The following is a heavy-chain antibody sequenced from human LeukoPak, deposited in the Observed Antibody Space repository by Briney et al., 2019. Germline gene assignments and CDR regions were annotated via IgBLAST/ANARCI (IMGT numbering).Heavy chain of an antibody. V-gene: IGHV4-34*01. CDR3: ARGEDYGGNSGDWYFDL. CDR1: GGSFCGYY. Sequence: SETLSLTCAVYGGSFCGYYWSWIRQPPGKGLEWIGEINHSGSTYYNPSLKSRVTISVDRSKNQFSLKLSSVTAADTAVYYCARGEDYGGNSGDWYFDLWGRGTLVTVSS. J-gene: IGHJ2*01. CDR2: INHSGST. D-gene: IGHD4-17*01.